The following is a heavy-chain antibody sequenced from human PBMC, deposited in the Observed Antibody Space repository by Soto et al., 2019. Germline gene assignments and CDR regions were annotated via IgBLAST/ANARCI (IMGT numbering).Heavy chain of an antibody. D-gene: IGHD6-13*01. V-gene: IGHV4-39*01. CDR2: IYYGGST. CDR3: ARHGAAAGTNWYFDL. Sequence: QLQLQESGPGLVKPSETLSLTCAVSGGSISSSSYYWGWIRQPPGKGLEWIGSIYYGGSTYFIPSLTSLVTMPVDTSHNQFSLKLTSVTAADTAVYYCARHGAAAGTNWYFDLWGRGTLVTVSP. J-gene: IGHJ2*01. CDR1: GGSISSSSYY.